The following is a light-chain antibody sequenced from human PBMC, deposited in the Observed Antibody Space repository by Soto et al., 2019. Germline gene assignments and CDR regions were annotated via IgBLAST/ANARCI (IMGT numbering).Light chain of an antibody. J-gene: IGKJ5*01. CDR2: DAS. CDR1: QSVSSN. CDR3: QQRSNWPPIT. V-gene: IGKV3-11*01. Sequence: EILLIQSPATLSWSPGGRATLSCMASQSVSSNLGWYQQNPGQAPRLLIFDASHRAAGIPARFSGSGFGTDFTLTISSLEPEDAAVYYCQQRSNWPPITFGQGTRLEIK.